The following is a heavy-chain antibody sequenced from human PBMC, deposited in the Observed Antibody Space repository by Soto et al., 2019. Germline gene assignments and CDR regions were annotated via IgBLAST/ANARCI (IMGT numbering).Heavy chain of an antibody. CDR3: ARDVNPLARIAAAGREDWFDP. J-gene: IGHJ5*02. V-gene: IGHV4-4*02. CDR1: GGSISSSNW. D-gene: IGHD6-13*01. Sequence: KTSETLSLTCAVSGGSISSSNWWSWVRQPPGKGLEWIGEIYHSGSTNYNPSLKSRVTISVDKSKNQFSLKLSSVTAADTAVYYCARDVNPLARIAAAGREDWFDPWGQGTLVTVSS. CDR2: IYHSGST.